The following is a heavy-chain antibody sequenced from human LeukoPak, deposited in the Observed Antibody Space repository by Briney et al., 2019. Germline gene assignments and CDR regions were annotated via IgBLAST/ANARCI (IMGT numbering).Heavy chain of an antibody. Sequence: SQTLSLTCVISGDSVSRNWIRQSPSRGLEWLGRTYYRSKWYNDYAVFVKSRITINPDTSKNQFSLQLNSVTPEDTAVCYCVHYNWNYSPVWGKGTTVTVSS. V-gene: IGHV6-1*01. CDR2: TYYRSKWYN. CDR3: VHYNWNYSPV. J-gene: IGHJ6*04. D-gene: IGHD1-7*01. CDR1: GDSVSR.